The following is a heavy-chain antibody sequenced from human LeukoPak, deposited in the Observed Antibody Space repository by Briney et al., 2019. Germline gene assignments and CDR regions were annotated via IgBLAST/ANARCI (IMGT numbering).Heavy chain of an antibody. CDR1: GFTFSSYA. J-gene: IGHJ4*02. Sequence: GGSLRLSCAASGFTFSSYAMSWVRQAPAKGLEGVSAISGSGGSTYYADALQGRFTTSRDNSKNTLYLQMHSLRAEDTAVYYCAKVVGATSRYYFDYWGQGTLVTVSS. CDR2: ISGSGGST. D-gene: IGHD1-26*01. CDR3: AKVVGATSRYYFDY. V-gene: IGHV3-23*01.